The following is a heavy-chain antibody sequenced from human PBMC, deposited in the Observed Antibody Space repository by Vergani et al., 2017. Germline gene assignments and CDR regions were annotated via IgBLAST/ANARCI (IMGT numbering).Heavy chain of an antibody. Sequence: EVQLLESGGGLVQPGGSLRLSCAASGFTFSSYAMSWVRQAPGKGLEWVSAISGSGGSTYYADSVKGRFTISRDNSKNTLYLQMNSLRAEDTAVYYCARDSEWEPYVVRYFDYWGQGTLVTVSS. D-gene: IGHD1-26*01. V-gene: IGHV3-23*01. CDR3: ARDSEWEPYVVRYFDY. CDR2: ISGSGGST. CDR1: GFTFSSYA. J-gene: IGHJ4*02.